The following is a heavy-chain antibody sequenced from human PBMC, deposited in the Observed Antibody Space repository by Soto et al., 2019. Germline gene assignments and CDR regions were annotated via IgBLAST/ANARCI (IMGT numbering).Heavy chain of an antibody. CDR3: TTDIRWEVLPYY. J-gene: IGHJ4*02. CDR1: GLIFSNVW. CDR2: IRSNTDGGTT. Sequence: PGGSLRLSCAVSGLIFSNVWMSWVRQAPGKGLEWVGRIRSNTDGGTTDYAAPVRGRFTISRDDSKNTLYLQMNSLKAEDTAVYYCTTDIRWEVLPYYWGQGTLVTVSS. V-gene: IGHV3-15*01. D-gene: IGHD2-2*01.